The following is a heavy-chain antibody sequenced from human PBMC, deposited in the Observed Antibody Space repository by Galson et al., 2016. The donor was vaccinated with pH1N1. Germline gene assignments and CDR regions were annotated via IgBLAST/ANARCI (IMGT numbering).Heavy chain of an antibody. CDR1: GFTFSSYN. D-gene: IGHD4-17*01. V-gene: IGHV3-30*02. CDR3: ARDPQGYYGDYVGFHY. CDR2: IRFDGSNR. Sequence: SLRLSCAASGFTFSSYNMHWVRQAPGKGPEWVAFIRFDGSNRKYASSLKGRFTISRDNSKNTLYLQMDSLRTEDTALNYCARDPQGYYGDYVGFHYWGQGTLVTVSS. J-gene: IGHJ4*02.